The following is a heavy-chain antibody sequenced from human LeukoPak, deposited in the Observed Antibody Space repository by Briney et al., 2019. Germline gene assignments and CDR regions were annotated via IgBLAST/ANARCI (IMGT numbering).Heavy chain of an antibody. CDR2: ISYDGSNK. CDR3: AKDRWAYSSSWFDY. D-gene: IGHD6-13*01. CDR1: GFTFSSYG. V-gene: IGHV3-30*18. J-gene: IGHJ4*02. Sequence: GRSLRLPCAASGFTFSSYGMHWVRQAPGKGLEWVAVISYDGSNKYYADSVKGRFTISRDNSKNTLYLQKNSLRAEDTAVYYCAKDRWAYSSSWFDYWGQGTLVTVSS.